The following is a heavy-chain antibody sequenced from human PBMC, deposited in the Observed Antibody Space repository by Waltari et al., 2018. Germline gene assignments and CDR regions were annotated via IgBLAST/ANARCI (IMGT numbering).Heavy chain of an antibody. D-gene: IGHD2-8*02. CDR3: ASCTGGNCYYYGFDV. CDR1: GFTFSSSG. V-gene: IGHV3-30*03. J-gene: IGHJ6*02. CDR2: ISSDGSRK. Sequence: QVQLVESGGGVVQPGRSLSLSCAASGFTFSSSGMPWVRQTPGRGLEWVAVISSDGSRKSYADSVKGRFSISRDNSKNSLSLEMNSLRPEDTAVYYCASCTGGNCYYYGFDVWGQGTTVTVSS.